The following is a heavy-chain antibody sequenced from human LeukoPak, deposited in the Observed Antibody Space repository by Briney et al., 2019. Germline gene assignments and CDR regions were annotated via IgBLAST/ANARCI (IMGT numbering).Heavy chain of an antibody. CDR1: GYTFTSYG. CDR3: AREDSSSSYWGHMWFDP. D-gene: IGHD6-13*01. J-gene: IGHJ5*02. V-gene: IGHV1-18*01. CDR2: ISAYNGNT. Sequence: ASVKVSCKASGYTFTSYGISWVRQAPGQGLEGMGWISAYNGNTNYAQKLQGRVTMTTDRSTSTAYMELRSLRSDDTAVYYCAREDSSSSYWGHMWFDPWGQGTLVSAPS.